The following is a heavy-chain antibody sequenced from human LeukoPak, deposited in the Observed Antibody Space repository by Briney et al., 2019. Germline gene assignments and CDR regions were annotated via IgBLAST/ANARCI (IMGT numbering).Heavy chain of an antibody. V-gene: IGHV2-5*01. CDR2: IYWNDDK. CDR1: GFSLSTSGVG. J-gene: IGHJ5*02. CDR3: AHRRFITMVRGAASENWFDP. Sequence: SGPTLVNPTQTLTLTCTFSGFSLSTSGVGVGWIRQPPGKALEWLALIYWNDDKRYSPSLKSRLTVTKDTSKNQVVLTMTNMDPVDTATYYCAHRRFITMVRGAASENWFDPWGQGTLVTVSS. D-gene: IGHD3-10*01.